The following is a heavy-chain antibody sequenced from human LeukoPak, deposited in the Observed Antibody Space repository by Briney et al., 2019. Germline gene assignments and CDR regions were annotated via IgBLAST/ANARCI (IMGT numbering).Heavy chain of an antibody. CDR2: IIPIFGTA. D-gene: IGHD1-20*01. CDR3: ARPRITGTTRPQAFDI. Sequence: GASVKVSCKASGGTFSSYAISWVRQAPGQGLEWMGGIIPIFGTANYAQKFQGRVTITADKSTSTAYMELSSLRSEDTAVYYCARPRITGTTRPQAFDIWGQGTMVTVSS. V-gene: IGHV1-69*06. J-gene: IGHJ3*02. CDR1: GGTFSSYA.